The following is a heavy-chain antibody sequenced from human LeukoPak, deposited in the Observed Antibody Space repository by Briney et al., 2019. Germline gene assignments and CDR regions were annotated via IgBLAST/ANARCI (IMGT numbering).Heavy chain of an antibody. CDR3: ARESIRRVGYYYMDV. Sequence: ASVKVSCKASGYTFTSNAMNWVRQAPGQGLEWMGWINTNTGNPTYAQGFTGRFVFSLDTSVSTAYLQISSLKAEDTAVYYCARESIRRVGYYYMDVWGKGTTVTVSS. V-gene: IGHV7-4-1*02. CDR2: INTNTGNP. J-gene: IGHJ6*03. D-gene: IGHD1-26*01. CDR1: GYTFTSNA.